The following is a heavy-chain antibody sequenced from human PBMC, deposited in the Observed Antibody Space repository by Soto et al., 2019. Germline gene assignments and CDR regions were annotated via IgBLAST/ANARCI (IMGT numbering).Heavy chain of an antibody. Sequence: QVQLQESGPGLVKPSETLSLTCTVSGGSISSYYWSWIRQPPGKGLEWIGYIYYSGSTNYNPSLKSRVTISVDTSKNQFSLKLRSVTAADTAVYYCARSIAAARNWYFDLWGRGTLVTVSS. V-gene: IGHV4-59*01. D-gene: IGHD6-13*01. CDR1: GGSISSYY. CDR3: ARSIAAARNWYFDL. CDR2: IYYSGST. J-gene: IGHJ2*01.